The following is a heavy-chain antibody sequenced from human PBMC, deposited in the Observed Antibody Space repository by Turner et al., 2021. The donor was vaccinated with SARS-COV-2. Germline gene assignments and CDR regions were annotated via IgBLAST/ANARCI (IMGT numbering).Heavy chain of an antibody. CDR1: GFTFSNYD. Sequence: EVQLVESGGGLVQPGGSLRPTCAASGFTFSNYDMHLVRQATGKGLGWVSAVGTAGDTYYPGSVKGRFTISRENGKNSLYLQMNSLRAGDTAVYYCARAKFRGLISWFDPWGQGTLVTVSS. CDR2: VGTAGDT. V-gene: IGHV3-13*04. CDR3: ARAKFRGLISWFDP. D-gene: IGHD3-10*01. J-gene: IGHJ5*02.